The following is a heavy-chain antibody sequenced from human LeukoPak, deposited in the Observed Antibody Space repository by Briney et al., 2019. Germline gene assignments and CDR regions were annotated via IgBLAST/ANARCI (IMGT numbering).Heavy chain of an antibody. J-gene: IGHJ5*02. CDR3: ARERDSSGWFPDWFDP. D-gene: IGHD6-19*01. Sequence: ASVKVSCKASGYTFTSYDINWMRQATGQGLEWMGWMNPNSGNTGYAQKFQGRVTMTRNTSISTAYMELSSLRSEDTAVYYCARERDSSGWFPDWFDPWGQGTLVTVSS. CDR1: GYTFTSYD. CDR2: MNPNSGNT. V-gene: IGHV1-8*01.